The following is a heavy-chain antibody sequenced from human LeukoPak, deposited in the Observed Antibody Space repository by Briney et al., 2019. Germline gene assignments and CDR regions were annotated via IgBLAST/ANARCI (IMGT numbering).Heavy chain of an antibody. V-gene: IGHV3-74*01. Sequence: GGSLRLSCAASGFTYSSYWMHWVRQVPGMGLVWVSRISPDGSTTNYADSVKGRFTISRDNAKNALYLQMNSLRADDTAVYYCARDLNPFQHWGQGTMVTVSS. CDR2: ISPDGSTT. CDR1: GFTYSSYW. CDR3: ARDLNPFQH. J-gene: IGHJ1*01.